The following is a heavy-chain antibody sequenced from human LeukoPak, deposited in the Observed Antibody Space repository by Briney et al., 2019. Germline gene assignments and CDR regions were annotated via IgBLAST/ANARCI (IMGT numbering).Heavy chain of an antibody. V-gene: IGHV4-4*02. CDR3: ARGLDVRYFDWLNWFDP. CDR2: IYHSGST. J-gene: IGHJ5*02. D-gene: IGHD3-9*01. Sequence: PSGTLSLTCAVSGGSISSSNWWSWVRQPPGKGLEWIGEIYHSGSTNYNPSLKSRVTISVDKSKNQFSLKLSSVTAADTAVYYCARGLDVRYFDWLNWFDPWGQGTLVTVSS. CDR1: GGSISSSNW.